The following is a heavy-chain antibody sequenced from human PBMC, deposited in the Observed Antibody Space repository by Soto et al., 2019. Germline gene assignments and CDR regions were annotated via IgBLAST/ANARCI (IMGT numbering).Heavy chain of an antibody. D-gene: IGHD3-22*01. CDR2: IYYSGST. J-gene: IGHJ1*01. CDR1: GGSISSGGYY. V-gene: IGHV4-31*03. CDR3: ATNGGYYDASGPKYFQH. Sequence: PSETLSLTCTVSGGSISSGGYYWNWIRQHPGKGLECIGYIYYSGSTHYNPSLKSRLSISVDMSRNQFSLKLSSMTAADTAVYYCATNGGYYDASGPKYFQHWGQGTLVTVSS.